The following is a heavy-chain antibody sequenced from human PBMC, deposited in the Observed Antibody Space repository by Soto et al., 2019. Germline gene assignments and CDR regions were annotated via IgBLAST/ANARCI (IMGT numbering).Heavy chain of an antibody. V-gene: IGHV4-34*01. CDR1: GGAFTGYY. CDR3: AREILTAGGKNYFDP. CDR2: INHSGST. D-gene: IGHD2-21*02. Sequence: SETLSLTCAVYGGAFTGYYCSWILQPPGKGLEWIGEINHSGSTHYNPSLKSRVTFSVDKSNKQFSLRRTSVTAAETAVYFCAREILTAGGKNYFDPWGPGTLVTVSS. J-gene: IGHJ5*02.